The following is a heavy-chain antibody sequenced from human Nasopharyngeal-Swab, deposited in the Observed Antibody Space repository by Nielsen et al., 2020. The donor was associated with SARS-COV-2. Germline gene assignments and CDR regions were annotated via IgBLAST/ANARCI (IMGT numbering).Heavy chain of an antibody. V-gene: IGHV3-30-3*01. CDR1: GFTFKSFP. J-gene: IGHJ6*02. D-gene: IGHD3-10*01. CDR2: ISYDVDKT. CDR3: ARGASFGAVSDAMDV. Sequence: SLNISCATSGFTFKSFPMHWVPQGPDKGLERVAVISYDVDKTFYADSVKGRFTVSRDNAKNTLYLQMVNLRVEDTAVYFCARGASFGAVSDAMDVWGQGTTVAVSS.